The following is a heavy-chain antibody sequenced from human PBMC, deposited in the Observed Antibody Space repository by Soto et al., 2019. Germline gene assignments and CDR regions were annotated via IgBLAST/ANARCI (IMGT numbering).Heavy chain of an antibody. CDR3: AGTPAMATWPLLGY. CDR2: IVVGSGNT. Sequence: QMQLVQSGPEVKKPGTSVKVSCKASGFTFTSSAVQWVRQARGQRLEWIGWIVVGSGNTNYAQKFQERVTITRDMSASTAYMELSSLRSEDTAVYYCAGTPAMATWPLLGYWGQGTLVTVSS. CDR1: GFTFTSSA. V-gene: IGHV1-58*01. D-gene: IGHD5-12*01. J-gene: IGHJ4*02.